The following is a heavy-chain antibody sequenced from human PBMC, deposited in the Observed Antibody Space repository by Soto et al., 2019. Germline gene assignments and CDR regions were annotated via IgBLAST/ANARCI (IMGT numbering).Heavy chain of an antibody. Sequence: SGPTLVTPTQTPTLPATFCGWSLSTRGVGVGWIRQPPGKAVEWHALIYWDDDKRYSPSLKSRLTITKDPSKNQVVLTMTHMDPVDTATYYCARAQYYDFWSGYSHPFDYWGQGTLVTVSS. D-gene: IGHD3-3*01. CDR3: ARAQYYDFWSGYSHPFDY. J-gene: IGHJ4*02. CDR1: GWSLSTRGVG. CDR2: IYWDDDK. V-gene: IGHV2-5*02.